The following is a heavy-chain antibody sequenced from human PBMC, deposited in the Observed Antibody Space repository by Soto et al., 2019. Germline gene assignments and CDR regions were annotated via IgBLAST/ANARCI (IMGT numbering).Heavy chain of an antibody. V-gene: IGHV3-9*01. Sequence: GGSLSLCCPASGFTFDDYAMHWVRQAPGKGLEWVSGISWNSGSIGYADSVKGRFTISRDNAKNSLYPQMNSLRAEDTALYYCAKGEGYCSSTSCYPAFDIWGQGTMVTVSS. D-gene: IGHD2-2*01. CDR3: AKGEGYCSSTSCYPAFDI. J-gene: IGHJ3*02. CDR2: ISWNSGSI. CDR1: GFTFDDYA.